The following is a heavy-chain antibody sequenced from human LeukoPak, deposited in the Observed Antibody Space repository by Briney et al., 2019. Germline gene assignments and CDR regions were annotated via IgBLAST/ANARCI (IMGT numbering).Heavy chain of an antibody. Sequence: GGSLRLSSAPSLLTFRRDAITTVGQAPGKGLEWVSAISGSGGSTYYADSVNGRFTISRDNSNNTLYLQMNSLRAQDTAVYYCTKIKENIRLRLFPPFDYWGQGTLVTVSS. CDR1: LLTFRRDA. V-gene: IGHV3-23*01. D-gene: IGHD5-18*01. CDR2: ISGSGGST. J-gene: IGHJ4*02. CDR3: TKIKENIRLRLFPPFDY.